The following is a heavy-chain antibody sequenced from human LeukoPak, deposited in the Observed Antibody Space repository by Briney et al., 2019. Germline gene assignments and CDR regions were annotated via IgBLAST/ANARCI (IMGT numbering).Heavy chain of an antibody. D-gene: IGHD6-13*01. J-gene: IGHJ4*02. V-gene: IGHV3-23*01. CDR2: ISGSSDIT. CDR1: GFTFSSYA. Sequence: GGSLRLSCAASGFTFSSYAMSWVRQAPGKGPEWVSVISGSSDITYYADSVKGRFTISRDNSKNTLYLQMNSLRAEDTAVYYCAKGRSGIAAAGLNYWGQGTLVTVSS. CDR3: AKGRSGIAAAGLNY.